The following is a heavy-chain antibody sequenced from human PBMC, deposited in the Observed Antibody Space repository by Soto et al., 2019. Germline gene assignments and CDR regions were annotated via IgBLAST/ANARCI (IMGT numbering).Heavy chain of an antibody. CDR2: INPKNGAT. V-gene: IGHV1-2*04. CDR1: GYSFTGYS. D-gene: IGHD3-3*01. J-gene: IGHJ4*02. Sequence: ASVKVSCKASGYSFTGYSMHWVRQAPGQGLEWMGWINPKNGATNYARKFQGWVTMTRNTSISTAYMELSSLRSEDTAVYYCARGPDTIQHFVLFDYWGQGTLVTVSS. CDR3: ARGPDTIQHFVLFDY.